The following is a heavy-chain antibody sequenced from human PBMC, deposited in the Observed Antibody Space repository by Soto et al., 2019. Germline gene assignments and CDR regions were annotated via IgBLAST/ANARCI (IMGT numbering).Heavy chain of an antibody. CDR2: ISWNSGNL. D-gene: IGHD4-17*01. CDR1: GFTFDDYA. CDR3: AKGASTTVFAFNDY. V-gene: IGHV3-9*01. Sequence: DVQLVESGGGLVQPGRSLRLSCAASGFTFDDYAMHWVRQGPGKGLEWVASISWNSGNLGYADSVKGLFTISRDNAKNSLYLQMNSLRGEDTALYYCAKGASTTVFAFNDYWGQGTLVTVSS. J-gene: IGHJ4*02.